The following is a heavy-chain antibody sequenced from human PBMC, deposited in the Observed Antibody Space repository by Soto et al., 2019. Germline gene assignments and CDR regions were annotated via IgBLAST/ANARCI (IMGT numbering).Heavy chain of an antibody. V-gene: IGHV3-11*01. CDR1: GFTFSGHY. CDR2: LTNDGGYT. CDR3: AKDRRDHNTRTDAFEV. Sequence: KSGGSLRLSCKASGFTFSGHYMNWIRQAPGKGLEWLAYLTNDGGYTYYADSVRGRFTIWRDNAKDSLYLQINDLRADDTGVYYCAKDRRDHNTRTDAFEVWGQGTTVTVSS. J-gene: IGHJ3*01. D-gene: IGHD5-18*01.